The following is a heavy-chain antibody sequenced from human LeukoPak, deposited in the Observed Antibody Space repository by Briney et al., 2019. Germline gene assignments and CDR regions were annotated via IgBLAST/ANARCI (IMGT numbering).Heavy chain of an antibody. V-gene: IGHV3-30*02. CDR1: GFTFSSYG. CDR3: AKDIGYSYSWYFAVDI. J-gene: IGHJ3*02. D-gene: IGHD6-13*01. Sequence: PGGSLRLSCAASGFTFSSYGMHWVRQAPGKGLEWVAFIRYDGGNKYYADSVKGRFTISRDNSKSTLSLQMNSLRAEDTAVYYCAKDIGYSYSWYFAVDIWGQGTVVTVSS. CDR2: IRYDGGNK.